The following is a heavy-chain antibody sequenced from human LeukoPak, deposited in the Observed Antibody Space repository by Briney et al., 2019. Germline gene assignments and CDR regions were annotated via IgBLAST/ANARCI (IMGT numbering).Heavy chain of an antibody. V-gene: IGHV4-34*01. CDR1: GGSFSGYY. J-gene: IGHJ6*02. D-gene: IGHD4/OR15-4a*01. Sequence: SETLSLTCAVYGGSFSGYYWNWIRQPPGKGLEWIGEINHSGSTAYNPSLKSRVTISVDTSKNQFSLKLNSVTAADTAVYYCARLDRGGYGGPNYYYGMDVWGQGTTVTVSS. CDR3: ARLDRGGYGGPNYYYGMDV. CDR2: INHSGST.